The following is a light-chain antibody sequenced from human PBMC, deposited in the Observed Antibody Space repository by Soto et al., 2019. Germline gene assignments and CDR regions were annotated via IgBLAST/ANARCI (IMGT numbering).Light chain of an antibody. CDR1: SSNIGAGYD. CDR3: QSYDSSLSGPYV. CDR2: GNS. V-gene: IGLV1-40*01. J-gene: IGLJ1*01. Sequence: QSVLTQPASVSGAPGQRVTISCTGSSSNIGAGYDVHWYQQLPGTAPKLLIYGNSNRPSGVPDRSSGSKSGTSASLAITGLQAEDEADYYCQSYDSSLSGPYVFGTGTKVTVL.